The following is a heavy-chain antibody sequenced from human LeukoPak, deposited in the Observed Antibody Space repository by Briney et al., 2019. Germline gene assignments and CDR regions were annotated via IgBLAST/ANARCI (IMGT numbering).Heavy chain of an antibody. CDR3: ARGKTIFGVVSQFDY. CDR2: INPNSGGT. D-gene: IGHD3-3*01. J-gene: IGHJ4*02. CDR1: GYTFTGYY. Sequence: ASVKVSCKASGYTFTGYYMHWVQQAPGQGLEWMGWINPNSGGTNYAQKFQGWVTMTRDTSISTAYMELSRLRSDDTAVYYCARGKTIFGVVSQFDYWGQGTLVTVSS. V-gene: IGHV1-2*04.